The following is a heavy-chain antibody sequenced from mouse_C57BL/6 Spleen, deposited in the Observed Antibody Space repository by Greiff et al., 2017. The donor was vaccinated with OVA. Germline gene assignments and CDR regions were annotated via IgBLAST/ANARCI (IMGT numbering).Heavy chain of an antibody. V-gene: IGHV1-80*01. CDR2: IYPGDGDT. J-gene: IGHJ1*03. CDR1: GYAFSSYW. D-gene: IGHD1-1*01. Sequence: QVQLQQSGAELVKPGASVKISCKASGYAFSSYWMNWVKQRPGKGLEWIGQIYPGDGDTNYNRKFKGKATLTADKSSSTAYMQLSSLTSEDSAVYFCATPDYDGSSYVGWYFDVWGTGTTVTVSS. CDR3: ATPDYDGSSYVGWYFDV.